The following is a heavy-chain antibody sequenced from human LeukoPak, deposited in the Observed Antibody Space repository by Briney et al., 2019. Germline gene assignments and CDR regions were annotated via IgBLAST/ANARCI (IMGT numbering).Heavy chain of an antibody. CDR1: GGSISSSSYY. J-gene: IGHJ4*02. Sequence: PSETLSLTCTVSGGSISSSSYYWGWIRQPPGKGLEWIGSIYYSGSTYYNPSLKSRVTISVDTSKNQFSLKLSSVTAADTAVYYCARHASITGDSSGYYYPFDYWGQGTLVTVSS. CDR2: IYYSGST. V-gene: IGHV4-39*01. CDR3: ARHASITGDSSGYYYPFDY. D-gene: IGHD3-22*01.